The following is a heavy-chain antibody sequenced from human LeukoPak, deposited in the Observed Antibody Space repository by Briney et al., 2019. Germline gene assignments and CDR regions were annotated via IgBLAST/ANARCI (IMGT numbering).Heavy chain of an antibody. D-gene: IGHD3-3*01. V-gene: IGHV3-23*01. J-gene: IGHJ6*03. Sequence: GGSLRLSCAASGFTFSSYAMSWVRQAPGKGLEWVSAISGSGGSTYYADSVKGRFTISRDNSKNTLDLQMHSLRAEDTAVYYCAKSGSRFLEWLQNPYMDVWGKGTTVTVSS. CDR3: AKSGSRFLEWLQNPYMDV. CDR1: GFTFSSYA. CDR2: ISGSGGST.